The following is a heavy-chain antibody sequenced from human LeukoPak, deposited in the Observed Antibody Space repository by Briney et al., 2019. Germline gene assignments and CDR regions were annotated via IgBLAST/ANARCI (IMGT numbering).Heavy chain of an antibody. Sequence: PSETLSLTCAVYGGSFSGYYWSWLRQPPGKGLEWIGEINHSGSTNYNPSLKSRVTISVDTSKNQFSLKLSSVTAADTAVYYCARGNSSRGYSYGPSTYGMDVWGQGTTVTVSS. D-gene: IGHD5-18*01. CDR3: ARGNSSRGYSYGPSTYGMDV. CDR2: INHSGST. J-gene: IGHJ6*02. CDR1: GGSFSGYY. V-gene: IGHV4-34*01.